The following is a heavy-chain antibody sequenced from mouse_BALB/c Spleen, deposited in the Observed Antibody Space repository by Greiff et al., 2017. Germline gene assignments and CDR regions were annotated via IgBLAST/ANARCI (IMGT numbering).Heavy chain of an antibody. J-gene: IGHJ4*01. CDR2: IYPGSGST. CDR3: AREGNYYAMDY. Sequence: VQLQQPGAELVKPGTSVKLSCKASGYNFTSYWINWVKLRPGQGLEWIGDIYPGSGSTNYNEKFKSKATLTVDTSSSTAYMQLSSLASEDSALYYCAREGNYYAMDYGGQGTSVTVSS. V-gene: IGHV1-55*01. CDR1: GYNFTSYW.